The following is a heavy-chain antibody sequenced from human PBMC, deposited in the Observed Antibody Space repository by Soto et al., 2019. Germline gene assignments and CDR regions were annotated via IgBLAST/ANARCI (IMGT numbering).Heavy chain of an antibody. V-gene: IGHV1-69*04. J-gene: IGHJ3*02. D-gene: IGHD6-19*01. Sequence: GASVKVSCKASGGTFSSHTISWVRQAPGQGLEWMGRIIPILGIANYAQKNQGRVTITADKSTSTAYMELSRLKSENTTEYYCARDLAVAGTDDAFDIWGQGTMVTVSS. CDR1: GGTFSSHT. CDR2: IIPILGIA. CDR3: ARDLAVAGTDDAFDI.